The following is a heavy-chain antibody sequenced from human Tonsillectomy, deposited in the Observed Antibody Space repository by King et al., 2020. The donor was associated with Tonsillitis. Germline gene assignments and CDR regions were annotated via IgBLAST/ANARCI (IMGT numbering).Heavy chain of an antibody. CDR1: GCTFSSYA. J-gene: IGHJ6*03. Sequence: QLVQSGAEVKKPGSSVKVSCKASGCTFSSYAISWVRQAPGQGLEWMGRIIPILGIATYAQKFQGRVTITVDKSTSTAYMELSSLRSEYTAVYYCARGGELLDYYYYMDVWGKGTTVTVSS. CDR3: ARGGELLDYYYYMDV. D-gene: IGHD1-26*01. V-gene: IGHV1-69*04. CDR2: IIPILGIA.